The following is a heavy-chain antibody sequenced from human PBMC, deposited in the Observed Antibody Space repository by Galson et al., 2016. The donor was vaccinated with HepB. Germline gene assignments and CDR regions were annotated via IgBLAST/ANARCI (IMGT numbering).Heavy chain of an antibody. Sequence: SLRLSCAASGFTFSDYALTWVRQAPGKGLEWISVISGVGGNIYYADSVEGRFTISRDNSKNTLYLQMNSLRVDDTAIYYCAKEPRPLWGWYLDLWGRGTLVTVSS. CDR3: AKEPRPLWGWYLDL. CDR1: GFTFSDYA. V-gene: IGHV3-23*01. J-gene: IGHJ2*01. CDR2: ISGVGGNI. D-gene: IGHD3-16*01.